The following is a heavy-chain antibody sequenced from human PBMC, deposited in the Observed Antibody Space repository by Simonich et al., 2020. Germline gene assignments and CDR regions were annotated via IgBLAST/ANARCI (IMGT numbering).Heavy chain of an antibody. Sequence: EVPLVESGGGLVQPGGSLRLSCAAYGFTFSSYWLHWVRQEPGKGLGWGSSSNSDGSSTGYADCVQGRFTISRDNAKHTLYLQMNSLSAEDTAVYYCARNRLDYWGQGTLVTVSS. CDR2: SNSDGSST. J-gene: IGHJ4*02. CDR3: ARNRLDY. V-gene: IGHV3-74*01. CDR1: GFTFSSYW.